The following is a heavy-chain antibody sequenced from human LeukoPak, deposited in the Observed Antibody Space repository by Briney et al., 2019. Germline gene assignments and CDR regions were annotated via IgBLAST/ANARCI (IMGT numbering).Heavy chain of an antibody. D-gene: IGHD2-15*01. Sequence: PGGSLRLSCAASGFTFSSYGMHWVRQAPDKGLEWVALIRSDGSNKYYADSVKGRFTISRDNSKNTLNLQMNSLRAEDTAVYYCAKDLAYCTGGSCHLWGQGTLVTVSS. J-gene: IGHJ4*02. CDR2: IRSDGSNK. V-gene: IGHV3-30*02. CDR3: AKDLAYCTGGSCHL. CDR1: GFTFSSYG.